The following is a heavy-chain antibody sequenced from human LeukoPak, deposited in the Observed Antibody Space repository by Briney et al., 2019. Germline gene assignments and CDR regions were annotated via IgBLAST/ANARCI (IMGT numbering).Heavy chain of an antibody. CDR1: EFTFSDYA. J-gene: IGHJ4*02. CDR2: ISSSGGRT. CDR3: ARDRRGYGGNFDY. Sequence: GGSLRLSCTASEFTFSDYAMSWVRQAPGKGLEWVSAISSSGGRTYYGDSVKGRFTISRDNSKSTLYLQMNSLRAEDTAVYYCARDRRGYGGNFDYWGQGTLVTVSS. D-gene: IGHD4-23*01. V-gene: IGHV3-23*01.